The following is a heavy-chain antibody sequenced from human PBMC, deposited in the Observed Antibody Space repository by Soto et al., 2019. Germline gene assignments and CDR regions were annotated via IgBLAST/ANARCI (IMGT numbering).Heavy chain of an antibody. CDR3: ARDRAFIAEAGTRGGDYYYGMDV. CDR2: IIPIFGTA. Sequence: QVQLVQSGAEVKKPGSSVKVSCKASGGTFSSYAISWVRQAPGQGLEWMGGIIPIFGTANYAQKFQGRVTITADKSTSTAYMELSSLRSEDTAVYYCARDRAFIAEAGTRGGDYYYGMDVWGQGTTVTVSS. CDR1: GGTFSSYA. D-gene: IGHD6-19*01. V-gene: IGHV1-69*06. J-gene: IGHJ6*02.